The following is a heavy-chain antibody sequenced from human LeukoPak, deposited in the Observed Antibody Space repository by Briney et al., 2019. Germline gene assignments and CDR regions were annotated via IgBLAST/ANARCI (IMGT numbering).Heavy chain of an antibody. J-gene: IGHJ6*03. CDR1: GGSISNYY. CDR3: ARAKGNSNYPYYYMDV. V-gene: IGHV4-59*01. D-gene: IGHD4-11*01. Sequence: PSETLPLTCTVSGGSISNYYWSWVRQPPGKGLEWIGYIYYTGSTNYSPSLKSRVTISVDMSKNQFSLKLTSVTAADTAVYYCARAKGNSNYPYYYMDVWGKGTTVTVSS. CDR2: IYYTGST.